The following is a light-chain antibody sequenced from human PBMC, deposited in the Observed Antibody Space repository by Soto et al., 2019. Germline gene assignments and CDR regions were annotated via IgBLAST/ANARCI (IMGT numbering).Light chain of an antibody. CDR2: AGS. CDR3: QQFRNWPWT. V-gene: IGKV3D-15*01. J-gene: IGKJ1*01. Sequence: ITHSPSTLSSSVVYRFTITFRSSQSISINLAWYQHKPGQAPRLLIHAGSTRATGIPARISGSGSGTELTLTISSLQSEDFAVYYCQQFRNWPWTFGQGTKVDIK. CDR1: QSISIN.